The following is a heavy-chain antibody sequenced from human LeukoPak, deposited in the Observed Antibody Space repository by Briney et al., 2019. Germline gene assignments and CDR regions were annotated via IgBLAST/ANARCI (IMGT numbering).Heavy chain of an antibody. Sequence: SETLSLXCTVSGGSISSYYWRWIRQPPGKGLESIGYIYYSGSTNYNPSLKSRVTISVDTSKNQFSLKLSSVTAADTAVYYCAGNYYDSSGPFSWSQGTLVTVSS. V-gene: IGHV4-59*01. CDR2: IYYSGST. CDR3: AGNYYDSSGPFS. J-gene: IGHJ4*02. D-gene: IGHD3-22*01. CDR1: GGSISSYY.